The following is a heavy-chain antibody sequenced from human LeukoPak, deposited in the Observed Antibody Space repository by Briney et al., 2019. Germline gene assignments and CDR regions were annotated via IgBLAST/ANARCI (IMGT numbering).Heavy chain of an antibody. J-gene: IGHJ4*02. CDR3: ARDKSSVAGTGFEN. CDR1: GFTFSSYA. V-gene: IGHV3-53*01. D-gene: IGHD6-19*01. Sequence: GGSLRLSCAASGFTFSSYAMSWVRQAPGKGLEWVSVIYSGGSTYYADSVKGRFTISRDNSKNTLYLQMNSLRAEDTAVYYCARDKSSVAGTGFENWGQGTLVTVSS. CDR2: IYSGGST.